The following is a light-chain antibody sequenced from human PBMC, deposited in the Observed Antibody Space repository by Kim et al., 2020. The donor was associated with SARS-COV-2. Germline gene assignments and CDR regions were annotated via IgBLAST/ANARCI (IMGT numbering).Light chain of an antibody. Sequence: ETVMTQSPATLSVSPGERAILSCRASQSVSINLAWYQQKPGQPPRLLIYGASARATGIPARFSGSGSGTEFTLTISSLQSEDFAVYYCHQYNSWPPLTFGGGTKVDIK. CDR2: GAS. J-gene: IGKJ4*01. CDR1: QSVSIN. V-gene: IGKV3-15*01. CDR3: HQYNSWPPLT.